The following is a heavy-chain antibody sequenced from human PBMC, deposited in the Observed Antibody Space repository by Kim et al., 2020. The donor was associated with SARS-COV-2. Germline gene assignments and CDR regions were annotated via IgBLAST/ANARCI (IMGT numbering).Heavy chain of an antibody. Sequence: GSLRLSCAASGFTFSAYPMNWVRRAPGKGLECISYIYNTGRPKYYADSVKGRFTISRDNGKNPLYLQMNSLRDEDTAVYYCARVWAGYYGADYWGQGTLVTVSS. V-gene: IGHV3-48*02. D-gene: IGHD4-17*01. J-gene: IGHJ4*02. CDR2: IYNTGRPK. CDR3: ARVWAGYYGADY. CDR1: GFTFSAYP.